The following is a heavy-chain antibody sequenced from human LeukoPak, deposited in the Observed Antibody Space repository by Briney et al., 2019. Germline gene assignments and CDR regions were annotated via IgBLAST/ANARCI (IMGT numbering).Heavy chain of an antibody. J-gene: IGHJ4*02. D-gene: IGHD4-17*01. CDR2: ISSSGGST. CDR3: ARVSTVTTLDYFDY. V-gene: IGHV3-23*01. Sequence: GGSLRLSCAASGFTFSNYGMSWVRQAPGKGLQWVSAISSSGGSTYYVDSVKGRFTISRDNSKNTLYLQMNSLRAEDTAVYYCARVSTVTTLDYFDYWGQGTLVTVSS. CDR1: GFTFSNYG.